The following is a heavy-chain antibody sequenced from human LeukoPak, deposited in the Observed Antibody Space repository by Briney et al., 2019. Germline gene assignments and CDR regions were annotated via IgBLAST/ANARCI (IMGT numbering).Heavy chain of an antibody. CDR2: ISWNSGSI. D-gene: IGHD2-15*01. J-gene: IGHJ4*02. Sequence: PGRSLRLSCAASGFSFDDYAMHWVRQAPGKGLEWVSGISWNSGSIGYADSVKGRFTISRDNAKNSLYLQMNSLRAEDTAVYYCVGVVVVAATGYLEDYWGQGTLVTVSS. CDR3: VGVVVVAATGYLEDY. CDR1: GFSFDDYA. V-gene: IGHV3-9*01.